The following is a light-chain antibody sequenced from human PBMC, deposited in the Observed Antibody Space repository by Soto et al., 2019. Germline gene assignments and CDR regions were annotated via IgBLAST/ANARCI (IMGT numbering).Light chain of an antibody. CDR2: AAS. J-gene: IGKJ4*01. CDR3: LQKTSYPPSLT. V-gene: IGKV1-17*01. CDR1: QGITND. Sequence: DIQMTQSPSSLSASVGDRVTITCRASQGITNDLGWYQQKPGKAPKRLIYAASTLQSGVPSRFSGSGSGTEFTLTISSLQPEDFATYYCLQKTSYPPSLTFGGGTKVDIK.